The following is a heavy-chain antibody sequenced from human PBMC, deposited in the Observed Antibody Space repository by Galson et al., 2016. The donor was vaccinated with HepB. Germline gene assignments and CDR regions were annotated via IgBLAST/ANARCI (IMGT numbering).Heavy chain of an antibody. CDR1: GFTFNTYA. J-gene: IGHJ2*01. V-gene: IGHV3-30-3*01. Sequence: SLRLSCAASGFTFNTYAMHWVRQAPGKGLEWVAVVSFDGGKIFYADSVKGRFTISRDNSRNTVYLQMNSLRGDDTADYYCARAVYSDTGGSSRYFDLWGRGTLVTVSS. D-gene: IGHD3-10*01. CDR2: VSFDGGKI. CDR3: ARAVYSDTGGSSRYFDL.